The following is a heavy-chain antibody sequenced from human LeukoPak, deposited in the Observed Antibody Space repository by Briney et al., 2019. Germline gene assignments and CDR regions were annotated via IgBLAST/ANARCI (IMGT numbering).Heavy chain of an antibody. D-gene: IGHD3-10*01. CDR2: ISGSGGST. CDR3: AKGQYGSGSYHTGGFDY. J-gene: IGHJ4*02. V-gene: IGHV3-23*01. CDR1: GFTFSSYA. Sequence: PGGSLRLSCAASGFTFSSYAMSWVRQAPGKGLEWVSAISGSGGSTYYADSVKGRFTISRDNSKNTLYLQMNSLRAEDTAVYYCAKGQYGSGSYHTGGFDYWGQGTLVTVSS.